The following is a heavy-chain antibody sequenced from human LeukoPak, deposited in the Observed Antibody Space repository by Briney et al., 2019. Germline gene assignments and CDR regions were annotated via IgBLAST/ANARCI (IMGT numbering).Heavy chain of an antibody. D-gene: IGHD3-22*01. CDR3: AKDRTITMRYYFDY. V-gene: IGHV3-30*02. CDR2: IRYDGSNK. CDR1: GFTFWRYA. J-gene: IGHJ4*02. Sequence: GGSLRLSCAASGFTFWRYAMHWVRQAPGKGLEWVAFIRYDGSNKYYADSVKGRFTISRDNSKNTLYLQMNSLRAEDTAVYYCAKDRTITMRYYFDYWGQGTLVTVSS.